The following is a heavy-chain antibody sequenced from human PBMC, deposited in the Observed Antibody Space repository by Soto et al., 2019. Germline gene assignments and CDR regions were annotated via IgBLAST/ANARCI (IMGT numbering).Heavy chain of an antibody. CDR1: WFNFGAFG. J-gene: IGHJ4*02. CDR2: ISYDGSDK. V-gene: IGHV3-30-3*01. CDR3: ARDYYKYYDSSGYYRSPAY. D-gene: IGHD3-22*01. Sequence: CGAGWFNFGAFGGLRVRQAPGKGLEWVALISYDGSDKDYADSVKGRFTISRDNSRNTLFLQMNSLRAEDTAVYYCARDYYKYYDSSGYYRSPAYWGQGTLVTV.